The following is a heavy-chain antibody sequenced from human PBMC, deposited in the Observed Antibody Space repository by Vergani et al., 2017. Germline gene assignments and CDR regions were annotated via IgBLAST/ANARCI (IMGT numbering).Heavy chain of an antibody. Sequence: QVQLVQSGAEVKKPGASVKVSCKVSGYTFPDYFMHWVRQPPGQGLEWLGWINPNSGGTNYAQKFQGRVTMTRDTSISTAYMELSNLRSDDTAVYYCARVGTSSNRDYFDYWGQGTLVTVSS. CDR3: ARVGTSSNRDYFDY. D-gene: IGHD2-2*01. J-gene: IGHJ4*02. CDR1: GYTFPDYF. CDR2: INPNSGGT. V-gene: IGHV1-2*02.